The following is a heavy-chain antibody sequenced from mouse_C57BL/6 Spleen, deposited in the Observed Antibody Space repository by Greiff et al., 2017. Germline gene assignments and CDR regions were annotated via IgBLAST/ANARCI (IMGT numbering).Heavy chain of an antibody. V-gene: IGHV1-81*01. J-gene: IGHJ4*01. CDR2: IYPRSGNT. Sequence: VQRVESGAELARPGASVKLSCKASGYTFTGYGISWVKQRTGQGLEWIGEIYPRSGNTYYNEKFKGKATLTADKSSSTAYMELRSLTSEDSAVYFCARENSNEAMDYWGQGTSVTVSS. CDR1: GYTFTGYG. CDR3: ARENSNEAMDY. D-gene: IGHD2-5*01.